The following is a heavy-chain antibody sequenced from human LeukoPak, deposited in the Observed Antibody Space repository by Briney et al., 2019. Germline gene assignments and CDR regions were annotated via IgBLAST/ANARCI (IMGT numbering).Heavy chain of an antibody. V-gene: IGHV3-53*01. CDR3: AAVVTAIPYYYYGMDV. CDR2: IYSGGST. J-gene: IGHJ6*02. CDR1: GFTVSSNN. Sequence: GGSLRLSCAASGFTVSSNNMSWVRQAPGKGLEWVSVIYSGGSTYYADSVKGRFTISRDNSKNTLYLQMNSLRAEDTAVYYCAAVVTAIPYYYYGMDVWGQGTTVTVSS. D-gene: IGHD2-21*02.